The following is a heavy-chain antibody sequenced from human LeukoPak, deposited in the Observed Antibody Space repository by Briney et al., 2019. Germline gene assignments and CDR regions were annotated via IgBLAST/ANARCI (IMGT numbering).Heavy chain of an antibody. J-gene: IGHJ3*02. CDR1: GGSISSSNW. Sequence: ASETLSLTCAVSGGSISSSNWWSWVCQPPGQGLEWIGEIYHSGSTNYNPSLKSRVTISVDKSKNQFSLKLSSVTAADTAVYYCARTEWELGPYAFDIWGQGTVVTVSS. CDR3: ARTEWELGPYAFDI. D-gene: IGHD7-27*01. CDR2: IYHSGST. V-gene: IGHV4-4*02.